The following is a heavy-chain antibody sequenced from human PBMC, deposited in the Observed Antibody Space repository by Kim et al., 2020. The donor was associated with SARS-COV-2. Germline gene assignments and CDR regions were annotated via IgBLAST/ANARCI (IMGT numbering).Heavy chain of an antibody. CDR2: ISYDGSKK. D-gene: IGHD3-3*01. J-gene: IGHJ4*02. V-gene: IGHV3-30*18. Sequence: GGSLRLSCVASGFTFSRYGMHWVRQAPGKGLEWVTFISYDGSKKYYADSVKGRFTISRDNSKNTLNLQMNSLRAEDTAVYYCVKNLIEFMEWLLFDYWGQGTLVTVSS. CDR1: GFTFSRYG. CDR3: VKNLIEFMEWLLFDY.